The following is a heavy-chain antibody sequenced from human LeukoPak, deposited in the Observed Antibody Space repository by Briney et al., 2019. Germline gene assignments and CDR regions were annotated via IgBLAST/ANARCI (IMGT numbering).Heavy chain of an antibody. CDR1: GFTFSNAW. V-gene: IGHV3-15*01. J-gene: IGHJ4*02. D-gene: IGHD3-22*01. CDR3: TTLTSSPHYYDSSHFDY. CDR2: IKSKTDGGTT. Sequence: GGSLRLSCAASGFTFSNAWMSWVRQAPGKGLEWVGRIKSKTDGGTTDYAAPVKGRFTISRDDSKNTLYLQMNSLKTEDTAVYYCTTLTSSPHYYDSSHFDYWGQGTLVTVSS.